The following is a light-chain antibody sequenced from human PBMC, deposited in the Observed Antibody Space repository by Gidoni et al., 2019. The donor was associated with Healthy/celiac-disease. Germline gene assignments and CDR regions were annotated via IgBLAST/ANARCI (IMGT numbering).Light chain of an antibody. CDR2: GAS. CDR1: QSVSSN. V-gene: IGKV3-15*01. CDR3: QQYNNWPVT. Sequence: ELVMTQSPATLSVSPGERATLSCRASQSVSSNLAWYQQQPGQAPRLLIYGASTRATGIPARFSGSGSGTEFTLTISSLQSEDFAVYYCQQYNNWPVTFXXXTKVEIK. J-gene: IGKJ1*01.